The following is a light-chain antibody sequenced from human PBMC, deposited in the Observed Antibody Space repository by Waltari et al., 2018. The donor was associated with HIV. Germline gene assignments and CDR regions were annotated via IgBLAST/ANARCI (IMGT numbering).Light chain of an antibody. Sequence: DIQMTQSPSSLSASVGDRVTITCRASQSISSYLNWYQQKPGEAPELLIYAADTLQSGVPSRFSGSGSGTDFTLTISSLQPEDFATYYCQQSYNTPRTFGQGTKVEIK. CDR2: AAD. CDR3: QQSYNTPRT. V-gene: IGKV1-39*01. CDR1: QSISSY. J-gene: IGKJ1*01.